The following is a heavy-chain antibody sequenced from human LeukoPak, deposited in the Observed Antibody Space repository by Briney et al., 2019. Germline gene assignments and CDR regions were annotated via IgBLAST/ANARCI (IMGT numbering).Heavy chain of an antibody. Sequence: PSETLSLTCAVYGGSFSGYYWSWIRQPPGKGLEWIGEINHSGSTNYNPSLKSRVTISVDTSKNQFSLKLSSVTAADTAVYYCASLYAYYYDSSGYYDSWGQGTLVTVSS. D-gene: IGHD3-22*01. J-gene: IGHJ5*01. CDR2: INHSGST. CDR3: ASLYAYYYDSSGYYDS. V-gene: IGHV4-34*01. CDR1: GGSFSGYY.